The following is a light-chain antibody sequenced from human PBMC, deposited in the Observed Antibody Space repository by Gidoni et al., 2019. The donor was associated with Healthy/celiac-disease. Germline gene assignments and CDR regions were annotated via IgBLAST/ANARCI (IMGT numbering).Light chain of an antibody. V-gene: IGKV3-15*01. J-gene: IGKJ5*01. CDR3: QQYNNGTPIT. Sequence: EIVMTQSPATLSVSPGERATLSCRASQSVSSNLAWYQQKPGQAPRLLIYGASTRATGIPARFSGSGSGTEFTLTISSMQSEDFAVYYCQQYNNGTPITFGQGKRLEIK. CDR2: GAS. CDR1: QSVSSN.